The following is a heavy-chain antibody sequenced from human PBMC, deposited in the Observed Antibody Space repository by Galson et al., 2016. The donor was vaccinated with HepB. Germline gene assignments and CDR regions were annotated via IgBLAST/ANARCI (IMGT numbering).Heavy chain of an antibody. J-gene: IGHJ1*01. D-gene: IGHD3-22*01. V-gene: IGHV4-31*03. Sequence: TLSLTCTVSGASISSGGYSWNWIRQQPGKGLEWIGYIYYNGNTYYNPSLKSRVTISADTSNNHFSLRLNSVTAADTAVYYCASRNYYDGTGYSWGQGTLVTVSS. CDR3: ASRNYYDGTGYS. CDR2: IYYNGNT. CDR1: GASISSGGYS.